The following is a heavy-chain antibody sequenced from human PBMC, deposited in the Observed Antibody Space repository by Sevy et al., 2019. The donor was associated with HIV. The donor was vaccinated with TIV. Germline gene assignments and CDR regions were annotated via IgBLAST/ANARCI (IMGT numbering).Heavy chain of an antibody. CDR1: GFTFSKYW. D-gene: IGHD3-10*01. CDR3: ARETGSSHFDY. Sequence: GGSLRLSCAASGFTFSKYWMSRVRHAPGKGLEWVANINQDGSEKYYVDSVKGRFTISRDNGKNSLYLQMNSLRAEDTAVYYCARETGSSHFDYWGQGTLVTVSS. J-gene: IGHJ4*02. V-gene: IGHV3-7*01. CDR2: INQDGSEK.